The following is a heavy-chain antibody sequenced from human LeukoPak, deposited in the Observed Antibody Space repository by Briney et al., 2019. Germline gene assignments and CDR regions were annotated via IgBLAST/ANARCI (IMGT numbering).Heavy chain of an antibody. J-gene: IGHJ6*03. CDR1: GFTFSSYA. Sequence: GGSLRLSCAASGFTFSSYAMSWVRQAPGKGLEWVSAISGSGGSTYYADSVKGRFTISRDNSKNTLYLQMNSLRAEDTAVYYCAKGTWIQLWPIYYMDVWGKGTTVTVSS. D-gene: IGHD5-18*01. CDR3: AKGTWIQLWPIYYMDV. CDR2: ISGSGGST. V-gene: IGHV3-23*01.